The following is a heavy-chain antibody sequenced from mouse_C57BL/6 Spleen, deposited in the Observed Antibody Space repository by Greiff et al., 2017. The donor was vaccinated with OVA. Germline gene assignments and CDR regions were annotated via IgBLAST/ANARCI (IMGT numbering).Heavy chain of an antibody. CDR1: GFTFSDYG. Sequence: EVQLQQSGGGLVKPGGSLKLSCAASGFTFSDYGMHWVRQAPEKGLEWVAYISSGSSTIYYADTVKGRFTISRDNAKNTLFLQMTSLRSEDTAMYYCARENFWGQGTSVTVSS. V-gene: IGHV5-17*01. CDR3: ARENF. CDR2: ISSGSSTI. J-gene: IGHJ4*01.